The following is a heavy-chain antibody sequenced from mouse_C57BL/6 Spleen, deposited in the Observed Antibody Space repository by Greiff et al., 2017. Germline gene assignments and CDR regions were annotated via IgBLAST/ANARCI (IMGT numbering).Heavy chain of an antibody. CDR1: GFNIKDYY. J-gene: IGHJ1*03. V-gene: IGHV14-1*01. CDR3: TLLTTVSSYWYFDV. CDR2: IDPEDGDT. D-gene: IGHD1-1*01. Sequence: EVQLQQSGAELVRPGASVKLSCTASGFNIKDYYMHWVKQRPEQGLEWIGRIDPEDGDTEYAPKFQGKATMTADTSSNTAYLQLSSLTSEDTAVYYCTLLTTVSSYWYFDVWGTGTTVTVSS.